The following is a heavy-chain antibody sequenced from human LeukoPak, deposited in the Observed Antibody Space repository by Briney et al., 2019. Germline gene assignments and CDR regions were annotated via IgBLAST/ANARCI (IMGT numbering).Heavy chain of an antibody. CDR2: IYHSGST. D-gene: IGHD2-2*01. Sequence: SGTLSLTCAVSGGSISSSNWWSWVRQPPGKGLERIGEIYHSGSTNYNPSLKSRVTISVDKSKNQFSLKLSSVTAADTAVYYCARSGYCSSTSCYLAYYYGMDVWGKGTTVTVSS. V-gene: IGHV4-4*02. J-gene: IGHJ6*04. CDR3: ARSGYCSSTSCYLAYYYGMDV. CDR1: GGSISSSNW.